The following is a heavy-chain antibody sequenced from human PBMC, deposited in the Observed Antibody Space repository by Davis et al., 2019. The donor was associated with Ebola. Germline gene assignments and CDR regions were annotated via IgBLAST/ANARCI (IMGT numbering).Heavy chain of an antibody. CDR2: IYYTGSA. CDR3: SERGSSV. Sequence: PSETLSPTCTVPGVSISRHYWSWIRQPPGKRLAWIGSIYYTGSAYYHSSLASRATISVDTSKNQFSLKLTSVTAADPAMYYCSERGSSVWGQGTLVTVSS. CDR1: GVSISRHY. V-gene: IGHV4-59*03. D-gene: IGHD3-10*01. J-gene: IGHJ4*02.